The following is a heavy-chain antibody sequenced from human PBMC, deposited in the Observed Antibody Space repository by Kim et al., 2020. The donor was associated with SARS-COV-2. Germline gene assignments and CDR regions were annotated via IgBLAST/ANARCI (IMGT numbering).Heavy chain of an antibody. Sequence: SETLSLTCTVSGGSVSSGSYYWSWIRQPPGKGLEWIGYIYYSGSTNYNPSLKSRVTISVDTSKNQFSLKLSSVTAADTAVYYCAREGELALFDYWGQGTLVTVSS. V-gene: IGHV4-61*01. D-gene: IGHD1-26*01. CDR3: AREGELALFDY. CDR2: IYYSGST. CDR1: GGSVSSGSYY. J-gene: IGHJ4*02.